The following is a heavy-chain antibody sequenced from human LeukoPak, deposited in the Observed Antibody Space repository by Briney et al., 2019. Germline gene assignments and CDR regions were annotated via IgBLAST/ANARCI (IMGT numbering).Heavy chain of an antibody. CDR1: GLTFRNFA. CDR3: VRGGPYGDCDAY. V-gene: IGHV3-11*06. CDR2: ISSDSSYT. D-gene: IGHD4-17*01. Sequence: GGSLRLSCAASGLTFRNFAMSWVRQAPGKGLECVSYISSDSSYTNYADSVRGRFTISRDNAKNSLYLQMNSLRAEDTAVYYCVRGGPYGDCDAYWGQGTLVTVSS. J-gene: IGHJ4*02.